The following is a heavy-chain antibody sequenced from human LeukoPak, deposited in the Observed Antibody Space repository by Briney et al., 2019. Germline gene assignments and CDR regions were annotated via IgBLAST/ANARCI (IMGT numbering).Heavy chain of an antibody. CDR1: GGSISSSSYY. D-gene: IGHD6-19*01. Sequence: SETLSLTCTVSGGSISSSSYYWGWIRQPPGKGLEWIGSIYYTGSTYYNPSLKSRATISVDTSKNQFSLNLSSVTAADAAVYYCARGYSSGDPGDCWGQGTQVTVSS. CDR3: ARGYSSGDPGDC. J-gene: IGHJ4*02. V-gene: IGHV4-39*01. CDR2: IYYTGST.